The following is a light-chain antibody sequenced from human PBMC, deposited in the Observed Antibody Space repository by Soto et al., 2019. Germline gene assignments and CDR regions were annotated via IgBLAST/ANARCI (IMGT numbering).Light chain of an antibody. CDR1: TGAVTSGHY. J-gene: IGLJ1*01. Sequence: QAVVTQEPSLTVSPGGTVTLTCGSSTGAVTSGHYPYWFQQKPGQAPRTLIYDTNNKYSWTPARFSASLLVGKAALTLSAAQPEDEAEYYCLLLYPGTRRVFGTGTKLTVL. V-gene: IGLV7-46*01. CDR2: DTN. CDR3: LLLYPGTRRV.